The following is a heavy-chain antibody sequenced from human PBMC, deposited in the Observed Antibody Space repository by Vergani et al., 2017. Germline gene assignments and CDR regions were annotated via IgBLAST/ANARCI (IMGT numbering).Heavy chain of an antibody. CDR1: GYGFIGFY. Sequence: QVQLVQSGAEVKKPGASVKVSCKASGYGFIGFYLHWVRQAPGHAFELMGWINPETGGATYARKFQGWVTMTRDTSINTAYMELTRLKSDDTAVYYCARVNPMTGTGAFEMWGQGTMVTVSS. V-gene: IGHV1-2*04. CDR2: INPETGGA. D-gene: IGHD2-21*01. J-gene: IGHJ3*02. CDR3: ARVNPMTGTGAFEM.